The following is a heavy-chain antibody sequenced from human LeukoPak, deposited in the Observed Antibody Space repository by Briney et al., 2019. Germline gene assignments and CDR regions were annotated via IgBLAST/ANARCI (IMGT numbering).Heavy chain of an antibody. CDR3: ARLPEGLGRYYFEY. CDR2: INPSGGST. D-gene: IGHD3-16*02. Sequence: GASVKVSCKASGYTFTSYYMHWVRQAPGQGLEWMGIINPSGGSTSYAQKFQGRVTITSDTSASTAHMELSGLRSEDAAVYYCARLPEGLGRYYFEYWGQGTLVAVSS. CDR1: GYTFTSYY. V-gene: IGHV1-46*01. J-gene: IGHJ4*02.